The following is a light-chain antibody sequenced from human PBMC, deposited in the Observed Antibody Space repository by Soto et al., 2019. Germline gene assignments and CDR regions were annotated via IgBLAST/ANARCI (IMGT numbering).Light chain of an antibody. Sequence: IQMTQSPSTLSSSLGDRVTITCRASHDISTFLAWYQQKPGKAPKLLIYEASTLQSGVPSRFSGSGSGTECTLTISGPLTEDCAAYHCQQLYTLPFTFGQGTRLEIK. V-gene: IGKV1-9*01. J-gene: IGKJ5*01. CDR3: QQLYTLPFT. CDR1: HDISTF. CDR2: EAS.